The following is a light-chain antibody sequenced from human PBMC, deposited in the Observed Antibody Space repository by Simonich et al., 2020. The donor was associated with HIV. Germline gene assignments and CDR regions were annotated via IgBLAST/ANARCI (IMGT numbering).Light chain of an antibody. CDR2: DVS. V-gene: IGLV2-14*03. Sequence: QSSLTQPASVSGSPGQSITLSCTGTSSDVGGYNYVSWYQQHPVQAPKLMIYDVSKRPSGVSNRFSGAKSGNTASLTISGLQAEDEADYYCSSYTSSSTWVFGGGSKLTVL. J-gene: IGLJ3*02. CDR1: SSDVGGYNY. CDR3: SSYTSSSTWV.